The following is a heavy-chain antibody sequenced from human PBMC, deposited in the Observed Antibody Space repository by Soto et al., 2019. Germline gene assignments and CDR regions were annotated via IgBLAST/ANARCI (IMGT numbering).Heavy chain of an antibody. CDR1: GYTFTSYG. V-gene: IGHV1-18*04. Sequence: ASVKVSCKASGYTFTSYGISGVRQAPGQGLEWMGWISAYNGNTNYAQKLQGRVTMTTDTSTSTAYMELRSLRSDDTAVYYCARDPVSGLGPDWFDPWGQGTLVTVSS. CDR3: ARDPVSGLGPDWFDP. J-gene: IGHJ5*02. D-gene: IGHD6-6*01. CDR2: ISAYNGNT.